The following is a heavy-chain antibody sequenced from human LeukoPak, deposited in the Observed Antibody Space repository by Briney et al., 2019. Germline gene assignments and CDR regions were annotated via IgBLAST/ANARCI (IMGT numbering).Heavy chain of an antibody. J-gene: IGHJ4*02. CDR3: AKDSSWYQGRFDN. CDR1: GFTFSSYA. Sequence: GGSLRLSCAASGFTFSSYAMSWVRQAPGKGLEWVSAISGSGGSTYYADSVKGRFTISRDNSKNTLYLQMNSLRTEDTALYYCAKDSSWYQGRFDNWGQGTLVTVSS. D-gene: IGHD6-13*01. CDR2: ISGSGGST. V-gene: IGHV3-23*01.